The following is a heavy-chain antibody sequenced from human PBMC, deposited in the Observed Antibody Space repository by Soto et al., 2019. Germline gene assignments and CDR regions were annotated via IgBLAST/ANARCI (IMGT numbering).Heavy chain of an antibody. Sequence: GGSLRLSCAASGFTFSSYWMSWVRQAPGKGLEWVANIKQDGSEKYYVDSVKGRFTISRDNAKNSLYLQMNSLRAEDTAVYYCASMGGSGSYYKVPTTKNAFDIWGQGTMVTVSS. J-gene: IGHJ3*02. CDR1: GFTFSSYW. D-gene: IGHD3-10*01. CDR2: IKQDGSEK. CDR3: ASMGGSGSYYKVPTTKNAFDI. V-gene: IGHV3-7*05.